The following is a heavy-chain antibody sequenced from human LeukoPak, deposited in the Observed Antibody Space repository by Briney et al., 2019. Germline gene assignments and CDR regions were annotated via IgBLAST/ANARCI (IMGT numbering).Heavy chain of an antibody. CDR2: ISAYNGNT. J-gene: IGHJ5*02. Sequence: ASVKVSCKASGYTFTSYGISWVRQAPGQGLEWMGWISAYNGNTNYAQKLQGRVTMTTDTSTSTAYMELRSLRSDDTAVYYCARGPEGFDWLPRVDPWGQGTLVTVSS. CDR1: GYTFTSYG. D-gene: IGHD3-9*01. V-gene: IGHV1-18*04. CDR3: ARGPEGFDWLPRVDP.